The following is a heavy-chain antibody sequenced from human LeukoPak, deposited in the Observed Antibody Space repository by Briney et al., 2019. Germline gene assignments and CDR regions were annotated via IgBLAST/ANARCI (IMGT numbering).Heavy chain of an antibody. V-gene: IGHV3-73*01. CDR1: GFTFSGSA. D-gene: IGHD6-6*01. J-gene: IGHJ4*02. CDR3: TRLSEYSSLD. CDR2: IRSKANSYAT. Sequence: PGGSLRLSCAASGFTFSGSAMHWVRQASGKGLEWVGRIRSKANSYATAYAASVKGRFTISRDDSKNTAYLQMNSLKTEDTAVYYCTRLSEYSSLDWGQGTLVTVSS.